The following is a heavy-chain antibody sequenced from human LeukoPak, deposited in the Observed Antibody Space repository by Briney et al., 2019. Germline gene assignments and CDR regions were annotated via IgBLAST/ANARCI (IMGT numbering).Heavy chain of an antibody. D-gene: IGHD6-6*01. Sequence: PSETLSLTCAVYGGSFSGYYWSWIRQPPGKGLEWIGEINHSGGTNYNPSLKSRVTISVDTSKNQFSLKLSSVTAADTAVYYCARRRSIAARPNWFDPWGQGTLVTVSS. CDR1: GGSFSGYY. V-gene: IGHV4-34*01. CDR3: ARRRSIAARPNWFDP. J-gene: IGHJ5*02. CDR2: INHSGGT.